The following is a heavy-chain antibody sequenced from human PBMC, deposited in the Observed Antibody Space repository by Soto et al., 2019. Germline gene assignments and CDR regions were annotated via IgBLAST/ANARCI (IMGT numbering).Heavy chain of an antibody. Sequence: EVQLVESGGGLVQPGRSLRLSCAASGFTFDDYAMHWVRQAPGKGLEWVSGISWNSGSIGYADSVKGRFTISRDNAKXSLXXXXXXXXXXXXXXXXXXXXXXXXVVVXAATHFDY. CDR1: GFTFDDYA. D-gene: IGHD2-15*01. J-gene: IGHJ4*01. CDR3: XXXXXXXVVVXAATHFDY. V-gene: IGHV3-9*01. CDR2: ISWNSGSI.